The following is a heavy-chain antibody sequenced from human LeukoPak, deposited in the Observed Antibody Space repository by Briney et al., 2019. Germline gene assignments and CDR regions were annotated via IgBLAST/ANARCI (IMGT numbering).Heavy chain of an antibody. V-gene: IGHV1-2*02. CDR3: AREAAAGRDPPDY. CDR1: GYTFTGYY. D-gene: IGHD6-13*01. Sequence: ASVKVSCKASGYTFTGYYMHWVRQAPGQGLEWMGWINPNSGGINYAQTFQGRVTMTRDTSISTAYMELSRLRSDDTAVYYCAREAAAGRDPPDYWGQGTLVTVSS. J-gene: IGHJ4*02. CDR2: INPNSGGI.